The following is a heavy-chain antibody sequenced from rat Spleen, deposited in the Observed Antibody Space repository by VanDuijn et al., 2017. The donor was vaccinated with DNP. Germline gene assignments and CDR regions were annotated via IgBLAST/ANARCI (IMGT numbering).Heavy chain of an antibody. J-gene: IGHJ2*01. CDR1: GFNFNDYW. Sequence: EVKLVESGGGLVQPGRSLKFSCAASGFNFNDYWMGWVRQAPGKGLEWIGEINQDSSTIKYTPSLKDKITISRDNAQNTLYLQMSKLGSEDTAIYYCVREEFGVDYWGQGVMVTVSS. CDR3: VREEFGVDY. D-gene: IGHD4-3*01. CDR2: INQDSSTI. V-gene: IGHV4-2*01.